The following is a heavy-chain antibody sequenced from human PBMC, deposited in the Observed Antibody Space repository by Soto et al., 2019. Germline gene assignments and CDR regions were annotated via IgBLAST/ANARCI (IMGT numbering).Heavy chain of an antibody. CDR3: AHAGDYDLLSFDH. Sequence: QITLKESGPPLVRPEQTLTLTCAFSGFSLTTTSMGVAWIRQPQGKALEWLALIYWDDEQRYSPSLKDRLTISKDTSRSRVVLTISNMNPEDTGTYFCAHAGDYDLLSFDHWGPGTLVTVSS. J-gene: IGHJ4*02. CDR2: IYWDDEQ. CDR1: GFSLTTTSMG. D-gene: IGHD4-17*01. V-gene: IGHV2-5*02.